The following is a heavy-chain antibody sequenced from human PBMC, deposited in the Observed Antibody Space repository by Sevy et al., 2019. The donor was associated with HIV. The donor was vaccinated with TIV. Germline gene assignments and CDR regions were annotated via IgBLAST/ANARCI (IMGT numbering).Heavy chain of an antibody. D-gene: IGHD1-26*01. CDR3: ARDEIVGAAFDS. V-gene: IGHV1-69*13. CDR2: IIPMSRRA. J-gene: IGHJ4*02. Sequence: ASVKVSCKTSGDTFDSYAINWVRQAPGQGLEWMGGIIPMSRRADYAEKFQGSVTITADESTNTAYLELSSLGSDDTAVYYCARDEIVGAAFDSWGQGTLVTVSS. CDR1: GDTFDSYA.